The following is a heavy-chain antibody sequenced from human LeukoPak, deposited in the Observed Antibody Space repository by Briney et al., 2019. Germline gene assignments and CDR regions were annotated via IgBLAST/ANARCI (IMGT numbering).Heavy chain of an antibody. CDR2: IYSGGTT. D-gene: IGHD6-13*01. J-gene: IGHJ5*02. V-gene: IGHV3-53*01. CDR1: GFTVSNNY. CDR3: AKEAGTGWFDP. Sequence: GGSLRLSCATSGFTVSNNYMSWVRQAPGKGLEWVSVIYSGGTTYYADSVKGRFTISRDNSKNTLYLQMNSLRAEDTAVYYCAKEAGTGWFDPWGQGTLVTVSS.